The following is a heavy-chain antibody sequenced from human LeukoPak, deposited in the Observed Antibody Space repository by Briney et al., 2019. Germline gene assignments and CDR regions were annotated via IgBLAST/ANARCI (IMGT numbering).Heavy chain of an antibody. J-gene: IGHJ3*02. CDR3: ATSLLRMIVVGDDAFDI. CDR2: FDPEDGET. D-gene: IGHD3-22*01. Sequence: ASVKVSCKVSGYTLTELSMHWVRQAPGKGLEWMGGFDPEDGETIHAQKFQGRVTMTEDTSTDTAYMELSSLRSEDTAVYYCATSLLRMIVVGDDAFDIWGQGTTVTVSS. V-gene: IGHV1-24*01. CDR1: GYTLTELS.